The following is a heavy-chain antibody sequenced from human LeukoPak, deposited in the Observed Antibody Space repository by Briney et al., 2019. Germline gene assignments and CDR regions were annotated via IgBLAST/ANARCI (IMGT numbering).Heavy chain of an antibody. Sequence: PSQTLSLTCTVSGASINSGDYYWSWIRQPPGKGLEWLGCIYYSGYTYYSPSLRSRLTMSVDTPKNQFSLKLSSVTAADTAVYYCARFSRILDAFDIWGQGTMVTVSS. J-gene: IGHJ3*02. D-gene: IGHD2-15*01. CDR3: ARFSRILDAFDI. CDR2: IYYSGYT. V-gene: IGHV4-30-4*01. CDR1: GASINSGDYY.